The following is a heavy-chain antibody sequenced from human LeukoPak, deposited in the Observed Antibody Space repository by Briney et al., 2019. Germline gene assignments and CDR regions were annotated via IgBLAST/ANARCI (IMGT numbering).Heavy chain of an antibody. Sequence: GGSLRLSCAASGFTFTYYAMSWVRQAPGKGLEWVSVICGAGDTTYYADSVKGRFTISRDNSKNTLYLQMNSLRAEDTAVYYCAKGSIASCYAGLDYWGQRNLLTVSS. V-gene: IGHV3-23*01. D-gene: IGHD2-2*01. CDR1: GFTFTYYA. CDR2: ICGAGDTT. J-gene: IGHJ4*02. CDR3: AKGSIASCYAGLDY.